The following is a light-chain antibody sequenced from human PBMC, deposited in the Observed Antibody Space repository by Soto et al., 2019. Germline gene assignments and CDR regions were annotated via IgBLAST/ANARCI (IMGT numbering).Light chain of an antibody. J-gene: IGKJ5*01. CDR3: QQRSTWPLIT. CDR1: QSVSTY. V-gene: IGKV3-11*01. Sequence: EIVFTQSPATLSLSPCERVTLYCRSSQSVSTYLGWYQQKPGQPPRLLIYDASTRATGIPARFSGSGSGTDFSLTISSLEPEDFAVYYCQQRSTWPLITFGQGTRLEIK. CDR2: DAS.